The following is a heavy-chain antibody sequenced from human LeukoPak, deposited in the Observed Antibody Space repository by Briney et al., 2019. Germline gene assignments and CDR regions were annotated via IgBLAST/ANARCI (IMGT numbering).Heavy chain of an antibody. CDR1: GFTFDDYA. J-gene: IGHJ4*02. CDR3: AKGESGFYPYYFDS. V-gene: IGHV3-43D*03. Sequence: PGGSLRLSCAASGFTFDDYAMHWVRQSPGNGLEWVSLITWDGGTTYYADSVKGRFTISRDNSKNSLYLQMNGLRAEDTALYYCAKGESGFYPYYFDSWGQGTLVTVSS. D-gene: IGHD3-22*01. CDR2: ITWDGGTT.